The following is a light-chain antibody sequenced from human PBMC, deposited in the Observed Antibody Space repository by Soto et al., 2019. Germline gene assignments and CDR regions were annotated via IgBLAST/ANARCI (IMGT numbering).Light chain of an antibody. CDR3: QQYDDWLRLT. J-gene: IGKJ4*01. Sequence: EIVMTQSPATLSVSPGERATLSCRASQSVNIYLAWYQQKPGQAPRLLIFGASYRATGIPARFSGSGSGTEFNLTISSLQSEDVAVYFCQQYDDWLRLTFGGGTKVEIK. CDR2: GAS. V-gene: IGKV3D-15*01. CDR1: QSVNIY.